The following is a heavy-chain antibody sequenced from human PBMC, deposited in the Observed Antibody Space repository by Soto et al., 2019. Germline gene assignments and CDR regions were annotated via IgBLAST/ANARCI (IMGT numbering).Heavy chain of an antibody. Sequence: GSLRLSCAASGFTFSGYYMSWIRQAPGRGLEWVSRINSDGSSTSYADSVKGRFTISRDNAKNTLYLQMNSLRAEDTAVYYCASASYYDILTGSYYYMDVWGKGTTVTVSS. CDR2: INSDGSST. J-gene: IGHJ6*03. D-gene: IGHD3-9*01. V-gene: IGHV3-74*01. CDR3: ASASYYDILTGSYYYMDV. CDR1: GFTFSGYY.